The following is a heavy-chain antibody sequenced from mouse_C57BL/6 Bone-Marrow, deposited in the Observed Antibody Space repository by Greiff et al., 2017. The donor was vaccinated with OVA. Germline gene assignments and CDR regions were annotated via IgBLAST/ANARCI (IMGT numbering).Heavy chain of an antibody. Sequence: QVQLQQPGAELVRPGSSVKLSCKASGYTFTSYWMDWVKQRPGQGLEWIGNIYPSDSETHYNQKFKDKATLTVDKSSSTAYMQLSSLTSEDSAVYYCARSITTAMDYWGQGTSVTVSS. CDR1: GYTFTSYW. CDR2: IYPSDSET. V-gene: IGHV1-61*01. D-gene: IGHD1-1*01. CDR3: ARSITTAMDY. J-gene: IGHJ4*01.